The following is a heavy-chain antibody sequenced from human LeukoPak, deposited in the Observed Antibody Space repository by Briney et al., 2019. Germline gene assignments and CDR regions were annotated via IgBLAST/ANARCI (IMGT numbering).Heavy chain of an antibody. CDR3: ARGYFDGDY. D-gene: IGHD3-9*01. Sequence: SGGSLRLSCAASGFTFSSFWMTWVRQAPGKGLEWVAYIKKDGTEKYYVDSVKGRFTISRDNARNSLYLQMNSLRAEDTAVYYCARGYFDGDYWGQGTLVTVSS. J-gene: IGHJ4*02. CDR2: IKKDGTEK. CDR1: GFTFSSFW. V-gene: IGHV3-7*01.